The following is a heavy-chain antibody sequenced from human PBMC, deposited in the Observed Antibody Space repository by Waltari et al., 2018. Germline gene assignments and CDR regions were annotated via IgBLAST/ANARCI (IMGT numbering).Heavy chain of an antibody. V-gene: IGHV1-18*01. D-gene: IGHD3-10*01. CDR2: ISAYNGNT. J-gene: IGHJ6*02. Sequence: QVQLVQSGAEVKKPGASVKVSCKASGYTFTSYGISWVRQAPGQGLEWMGWISAYNGNTNYAQKLQGRVTMNTDTTTSTAYMELRSLRSDDTAVYYCARDYYYGSGSPYYYYYGMDVWGQGTTVTVSS. CDR3: ARDYYYGSGSPYYYYYGMDV. CDR1: GYTFTSYG.